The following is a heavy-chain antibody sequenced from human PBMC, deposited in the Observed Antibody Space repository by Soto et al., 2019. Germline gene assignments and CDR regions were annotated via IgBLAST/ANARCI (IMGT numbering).Heavy chain of an antibody. Sequence: SETLSHTCAVYGVSCSGYYWILIRQPPGKGLEWIGEINHSGSTNYNPSLKSRVTISVDTSKNQFSLKLSSVTAADTAVYYCARGAASSHHYSSGWYGAHYYYGMDVWGQGTTVTVSS. J-gene: IGHJ6*02. V-gene: IGHV4-34*01. CDR3: ARGAASSHHYSSGWYGAHYYYGMDV. CDR2: INHSGST. CDR1: GVSCSGYY. D-gene: IGHD6-19*01.